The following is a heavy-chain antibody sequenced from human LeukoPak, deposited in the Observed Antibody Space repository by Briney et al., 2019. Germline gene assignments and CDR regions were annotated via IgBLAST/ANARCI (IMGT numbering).Heavy chain of an antibody. D-gene: IGHD5-12*01. CDR3: ARDRRGFEWLRFSIAYYFDY. Sequence: GGSLRLSCAASGFTFSSYAMHWVRQAPGKGLEWVAVISYDGSNKYYADSVKGRFTISRDNSKNTLYLQMNSLRAEDTAVYYCARDRRGFEWLRFSIAYYFDYWGQGTLVTVSS. CDR2: ISYDGSNK. CDR1: GFTFSSYA. J-gene: IGHJ4*02. V-gene: IGHV3-30*04.